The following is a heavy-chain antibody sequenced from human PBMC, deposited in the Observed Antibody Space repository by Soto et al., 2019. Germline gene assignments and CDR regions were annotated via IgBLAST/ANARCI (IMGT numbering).Heavy chain of an antibody. Sequence: EVQLLESGGGLVQPGGSLRLSCAASGFTFSSYAMSWVRQAPGKGLKWVSAISGSGGSTYYADSVKGRFTISRDNSKNTLYLQMNSLRAEDTAVYYCAKYCSGGSCYRSFDYWGQGTLVTVSS. CDR2: ISGSGGST. CDR1: GFTFSSYA. V-gene: IGHV3-23*01. D-gene: IGHD2-15*01. J-gene: IGHJ4*02. CDR3: AKYCSGGSCYRSFDY.